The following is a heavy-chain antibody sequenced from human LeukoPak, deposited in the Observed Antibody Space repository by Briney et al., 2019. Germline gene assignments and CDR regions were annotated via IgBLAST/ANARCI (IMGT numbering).Heavy chain of an antibody. Sequence: ASVKVSCKASGYTFTSYDIHWVRQATGQGLEWMGWMSPNSGNTVYAQKFQGRVTMTRDTSTSTVYMELSSLRSEDTAVYYCARDQTLHDYSAFDIWGQGTMVTVSS. CDR2: MSPNSGNT. CDR3: ARDQTLHDYSAFDI. D-gene: IGHD4-11*01. J-gene: IGHJ3*02. CDR1: GYTFTSYD. V-gene: IGHV1-8*01.